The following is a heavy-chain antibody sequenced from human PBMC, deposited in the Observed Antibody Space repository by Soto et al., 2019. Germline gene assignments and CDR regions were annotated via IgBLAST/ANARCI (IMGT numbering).Heavy chain of an antibody. CDR2: INHSGST. Sequence: PSETLSLTCAVYGGSFSGYYWSWIRQPPGKGLEWIGEINHSGSTNYNPSLKSRVTISVDTSKNQFSLKLSSVTAADTAVYYCVHPRSTVQIPPTWGQGTLVTVSS. J-gene: IGHJ5*02. CDR1: GGSFSGYY. CDR3: VHPRSTVQIPPT. V-gene: IGHV4-34*01. D-gene: IGHD4-17*01.